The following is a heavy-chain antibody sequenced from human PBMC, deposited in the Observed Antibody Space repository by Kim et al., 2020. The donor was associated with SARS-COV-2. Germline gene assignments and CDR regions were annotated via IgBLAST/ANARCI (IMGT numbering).Heavy chain of an antibody. J-gene: IGHJ4*02. CDR1: GFTVSSNY. V-gene: IGHV3-66*04. CDR3: ARRSYSSSWHIMPE. CDR2: IYSGGST. D-gene: IGHD6-13*01. Sequence: GGSLRLSCAASGFTVSSNYMSWVRQAPGKGLEWVSVIYSGGSTYYADSVKGRFTISRDNSKNTLYLQMNSLRAEDTAVYYCARRSYSSSWHIMPEWGQGTLAT.